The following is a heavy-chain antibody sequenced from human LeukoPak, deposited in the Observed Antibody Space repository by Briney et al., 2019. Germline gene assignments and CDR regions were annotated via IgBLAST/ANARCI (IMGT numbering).Heavy chain of an antibody. Sequence: SGTLSLTCAVSGGSISSSNWWSWVRQPPGKGLEWIGEIYHSGSTNYNPSLRSRVTMSVDKSKNQFSLKLSSVTAADTAVYYCARDRGWRFGELSKAWFDPWGQGTLVTVSS. J-gene: IGHJ5*02. CDR2: IYHSGST. CDR1: GGSISSSNW. V-gene: IGHV4-4*02. CDR3: ARDRGWRFGELSKAWFDP. D-gene: IGHD3-10*01.